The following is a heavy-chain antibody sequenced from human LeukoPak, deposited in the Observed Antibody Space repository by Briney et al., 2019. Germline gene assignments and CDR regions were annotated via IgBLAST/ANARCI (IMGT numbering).Heavy chain of an antibody. CDR3: ARDRRYYYDSSGLFDP. Sequence: SETLSLTCTVSGGSISSSSYYWGWIRQPPGKGLEWIGSIYYSGSTYYNPSLKSRVTISVDTSKNQFSLKLSSVTAADTAVYYCARDRRYYYDSSGLFDPWGQGTLVTVSS. D-gene: IGHD3-22*01. V-gene: IGHV4-39*07. CDR1: GGSISSSSYY. CDR2: IYYSGST. J-gene: IGHJ5*02.